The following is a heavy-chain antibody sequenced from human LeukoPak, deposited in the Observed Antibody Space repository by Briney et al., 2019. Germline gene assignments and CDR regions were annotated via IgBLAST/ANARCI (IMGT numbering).Heavy chain of an antibody. D-gene: IGHD5-24*01. Sequence: GASVKVSCKASGGTFSSYAISWVRQAPGQGLEWMGGIIPIFGTANYAQKFQGRVTITAGKSTSTAYMELSSLRSEDTAVYYCASADSRDGYNFLFDYWGQGTLVTVSS. J-gene: IGHJ4*02. V-gene: IGHV1-69*06. CDR2: IIPIFGTA. CDR1: GGTFSSYA. CDR3: ASADSRDGYNFLFDY.